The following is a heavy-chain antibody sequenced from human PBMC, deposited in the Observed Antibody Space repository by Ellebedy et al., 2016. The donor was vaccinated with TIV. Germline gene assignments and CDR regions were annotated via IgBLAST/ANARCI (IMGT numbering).Heavy chain of an antibody. J-gene: IGHJ6*02. CDR1: GYSFTGYY. CDR3: ARSEGSQASSWQSARYYYNGMDV. V-gene: IGHV1-2*02. Sequence: AASVKVSCKASGYSFTGYYMHWARQAPGQGLEWMGWINPDSGGTNSVQKFQGRVTMTRDTSTSTAFMELSRLRSDDTAVYYCARSEGSQASSWQSARYYYNGMDVWGLGTTVTVSS. D-gene: IGHD6-13*01. CDR2: INPDSGGT.